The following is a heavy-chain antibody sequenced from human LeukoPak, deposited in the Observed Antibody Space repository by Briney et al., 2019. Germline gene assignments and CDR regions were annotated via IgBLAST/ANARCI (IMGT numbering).Heavy chain of an antibody. CDR1: GYSFTSYW. J-gene: IGHJ4*02. CDR3: VRQNCSSISCHKAADY. Sequence: GESLKISCKGSGYSFTSYWIGWVRQMPGKGLEWMGIIYPGDSDTRYSPSFQGQVTISADKSISTAYLQWSSLKASDTAMYYCVRQNCSSISCHKAADYWGQGTLVTVSS. V-gene: IGHV5-51*01. D-gene: IGHD2-2*01. CDR2: IYPGDSDT.